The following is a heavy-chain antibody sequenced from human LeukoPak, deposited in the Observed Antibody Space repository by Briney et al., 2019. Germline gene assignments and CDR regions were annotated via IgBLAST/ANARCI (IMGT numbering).Heavy chain of an antibody. Sequence: GGPLRLSCAPSVFPFNSYRMSWVRQAPGKGLEGVANIKQDGSEKYYVDPVKGRFTISRDNAKNSLYLQMNSLRAEYTAVYYCAREGSSSWYYFDYWGQGTLVTVSS. CDR3: AREGSSSWYYFDY. CDR2: IKQDGSEK. CDR1: VFPFNSYR. V-gene: IGHV3-7*01. J-gene: IGHJ4*02. D-gene: IGHD6-13*01.